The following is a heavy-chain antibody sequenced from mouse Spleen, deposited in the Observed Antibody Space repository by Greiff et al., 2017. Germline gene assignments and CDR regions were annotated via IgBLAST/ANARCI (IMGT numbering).Heavy chain of an antibody. V-gene: IGHV1-54*01. Sequence: QVQLQQSGAELVRPGTSVKVSCKASGYAFTNYLIEWVKQRPGQGLEWIGVINPGSGGTNYNEKFKGKATLTADKSSSTAYMQLSSLTSEDSAVYFCAREGYYLDYGGQGTTLTVSS. CDR1: GYAFTNYL. J-gene: IGHJ2*01. CDR3: AREGYYLDY. CDR2: INPGSGGT.